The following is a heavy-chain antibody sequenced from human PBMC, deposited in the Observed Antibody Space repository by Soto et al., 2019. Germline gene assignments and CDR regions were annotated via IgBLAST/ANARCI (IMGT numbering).Heavy chain of an antibody. V-gene: IGHV4-34*01. Sequence: PSETLSLTCAVYGGSFSGYYWSWIRQPPGEGLEWIGEINHSGSTNYNPSLKSRVTISVDTSKNQFSLKLSSVTAADTAVYYCARDELLWFGANYYYYGMDVWGQGTTVTVSS. D-gene: IGHD3-10*01. CDR3: ARDELLWFGANYYYYGMDV. CDR2: INHSGST. J-gene: IGHJ6*02. CDR1: GGSFSGYY.